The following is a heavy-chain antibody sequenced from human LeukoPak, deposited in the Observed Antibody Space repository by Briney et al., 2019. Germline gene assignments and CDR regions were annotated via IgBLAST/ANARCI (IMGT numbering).Heavy chain of an antibody. J-gene: IGHJ6*04. CDR1: GFTFSSYA. Sequence: GESLRLSCAASGFTFSSYAMHWVRQAPGKGLEGVAVISYDGSNKYYADSVKGRFTISRDNSKNTLYLQMNSLRAEDTAVYYCARDRAYGSGSYSHSYYYYGMDVWGKGTTVTVSS. CDR3: ARDRAYGSGSYSHSYYYYGMDV. D-gene: IGHD3-10*01. V-gene: IGHV3-30*04. CDR2: ISYDGSNK.